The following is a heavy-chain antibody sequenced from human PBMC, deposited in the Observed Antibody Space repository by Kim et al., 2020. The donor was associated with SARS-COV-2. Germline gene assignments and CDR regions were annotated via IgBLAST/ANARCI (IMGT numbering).Heavy chain of an antibody. D-gene: IGHD6-13*01. J-gene: IGHJ4*02. V-gene: IGHV4-59*01. CDR2: IYYSGST. CDR3: ASHIAAAGTVDY. CDR1: GGSISSYY. Sequence: SETLSLTCTDSGGSISSYYWSWIRQPPGKGLEWIGYIYYSGSTNYNPSLKSRVTISVDTSKNQFSLKLSSVTAADTAVYYCASHIAAAGTVDYWGQGTLVTVSS.